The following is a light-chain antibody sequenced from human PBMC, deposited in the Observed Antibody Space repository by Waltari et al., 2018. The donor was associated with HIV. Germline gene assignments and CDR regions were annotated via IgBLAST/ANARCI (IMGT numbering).Light chain of an antibody. CDR3: QSYDTGLSGSRV. CDR1: NSNIGAGYD. Sequence: QSALTQPPSVSGAPAQTLTISCTGTNSNIGAGYDVHWYQQLPGTAPKLLISGNTYRPSGVPDRFSGSKSGTSASLTITGLLPEDEADYYCQSYDTGLSGSRVFGGGTKVTVL. CDR2: GNT. J-gene: IGLJ3*02. V-gene: IGLV1-40*01.